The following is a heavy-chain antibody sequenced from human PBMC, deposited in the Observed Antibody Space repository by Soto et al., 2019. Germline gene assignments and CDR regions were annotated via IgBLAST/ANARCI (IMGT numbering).Heavy chain of an antibody. CDR2: FDPEDGET. J-gene: IGHJ5*02. Sequence: ASVKVSCKVSGYTLTELSMHWVRQAPGKGLEWMGGFDPEDGETIYAQRFQGRVTMTEDTSTDTAYMELSSLRSEDTAVYYCATRDPDIVVVPAAMDWVVEFDPWG. CDR3: ATRDPDIVVVPAAMDWVVEFDP. V-gene: IGHV1-24*01. D-gene: IGHD2-2*01. CDR1: GYTLTELS.